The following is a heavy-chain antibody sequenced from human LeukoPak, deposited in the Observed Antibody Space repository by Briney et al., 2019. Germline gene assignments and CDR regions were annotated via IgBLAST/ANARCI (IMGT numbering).Heavy chain of an antibody. Sequence: SDTLSLTCIISDDSISSSTYYWGWIRQPPGKGLEWIGTLYYSGKTYYNPSLKSRVTISVDTSKNQFSLKLSSVTAADTAVYYCARGPHYYYYYMDVWGKGTTVTISS. CDR3: ARGPHYYYYYMDV. CDR1: DDSISSSTYY. J-gene: IGHJ6*03. CDR2: LYYSGKT. V-gene: IGHV4-39*07.